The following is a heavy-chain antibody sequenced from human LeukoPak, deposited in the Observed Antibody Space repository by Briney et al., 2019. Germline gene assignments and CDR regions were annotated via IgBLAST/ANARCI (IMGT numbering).Heavy chain of an antibody. Sequence: ASVKVSCKASGYAFTTYGISWVRQAPGQGLEWMRWISAYNGNPNYAQKLQGRVTMTTDTSTSTAYMELRSLRSDDTAVYYCARREIAVAGNNWFDPWGQGTLVTVSS. CDR1: GYAFTTYG. D-gene: IGHD6-19*01. J-gene: IGHJ5*02. CDR2: ISAYNGNP. V-gene: IGHV1-18*01. CDR3: ARREIAVAGNNWFDP.